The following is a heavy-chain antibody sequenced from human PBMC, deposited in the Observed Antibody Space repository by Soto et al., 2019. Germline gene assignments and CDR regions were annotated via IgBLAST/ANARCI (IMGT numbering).Heavy chain of an antibody. Sequence: PLVTLCLPWAALCGSFVGYYWTRIRQPPGKGLEWIGEINHSGTINFTPPLKSRLTISLDTSKKHFSLKLSSVTDADTAAYYCARADRTLVTSYGLDVWGQGTTVTVSS. D-gene: IGHD2-21*02. CDR2: INHSGTI. V-gene: IGHV4-34*01. CDR1: CGSFVGYY. J-gene: IGHJ6*02. CDR3: ARADRTLVTSYGLDV.